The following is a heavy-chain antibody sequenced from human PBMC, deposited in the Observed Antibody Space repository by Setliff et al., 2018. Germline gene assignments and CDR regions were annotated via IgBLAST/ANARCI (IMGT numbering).Heavy chain of an antibody. CDR2: ISSSSSYI. CDR1: GFTFSSYS. J-gene: IGHJ6*02. V-gene: IGHV3-21*04. D-gene: IGHD3-10*01. CDR3: AKDGRWFGELFPYYYYYYGMDV. Sequence: PGGSLRLSCAASGFTFSSYSMNWVRQAPGKGLEWVSSISSSSSYIYYADSVKGRFTISRDNSKNTLYLQMNSLRAEDTAVYYCAKDGRWFGELFPYYYYYYGMDVWGQGTTVTVSS.